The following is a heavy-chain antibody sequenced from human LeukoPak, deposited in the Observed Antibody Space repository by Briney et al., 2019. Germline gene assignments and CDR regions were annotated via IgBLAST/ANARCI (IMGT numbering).Heavy chain of an antibody. CDR1: GGSISSYY. V-gene: IGHV4-59*01. CDR3: ARGNVLRYFDWLLSNWFDP. D-gene: IGHD3-9*01. Sequence: SETLSLTCTVSGGSISSYYWSWIRQPPGKGLEWIGYIYYSGSTNYNPSLKSRVTISVDTSKNQFSLKLSSVTAADTAVYYCARGNVLRYFDWLLSNWFDPWGQGTLVTVSS. CDR2: IYYSGST. J-gene: IGHJ5*02.